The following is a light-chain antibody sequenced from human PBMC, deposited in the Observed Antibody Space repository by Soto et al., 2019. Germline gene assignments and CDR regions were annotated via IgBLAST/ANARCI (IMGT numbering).Light chain of an antibody. J-gene: IGKJ1*01. CDR1: QSVNSK. Sequence: EIVMTQSPATLSVSPGERATLSCRASQSVNSKLAWYQQKPGQAPRLLIYAASIRATGIPARLSGSGSGTEFTLTISSLQSEDFAVYYCQQYNNAKTFGQGTKVDIK. V-gene: IGKV3-15*01. CDR3: QQYNNAKT. CDR2: AAS.